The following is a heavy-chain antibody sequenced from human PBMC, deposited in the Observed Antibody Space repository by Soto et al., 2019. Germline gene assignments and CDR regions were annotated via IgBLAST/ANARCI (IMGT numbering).Heavy chain of an antibody. D-gene: IGHD2-15*01. CDR1: GYIFSDYG. CDR3: ARTCRSGGSCYHEY. V-gene: IGHV1-18*01. J-gene: IGHJ4*02. CDR2: IIPYNDNT. Sequence: ASVKVSCKASGYIFSDYGINWVRLAPGQGLEWMGWIIPYNDNTKYAENFQGRVTLTTDTSTNTVYMELGSLTPDDTGVYFCARTCRSGGSCYHEYWGEGTLVTVSS.